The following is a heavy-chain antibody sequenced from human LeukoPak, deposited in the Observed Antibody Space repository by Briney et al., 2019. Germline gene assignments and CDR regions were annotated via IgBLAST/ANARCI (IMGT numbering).Heavy chain of an antibody. CDR1: GFTFNSYN. V-gene: IGHV3-21*01. Sequence: PGGSLRLPCAASGFTFNSYNMNWVRQAPGKGLGWVSSITSSSTYMYYADSVKGRFTISRDNAKNSLYLQMNSLRAEDTAIYYCARVDYDRSGEDANAEYFQHWGQGTLVTVSS. J-gene: IGHJ1*01. CDR2: ITSSSTYM. CDR3: ARVDYDRSGEDANAEYFQH. D-gene: IGHD3-22*01.